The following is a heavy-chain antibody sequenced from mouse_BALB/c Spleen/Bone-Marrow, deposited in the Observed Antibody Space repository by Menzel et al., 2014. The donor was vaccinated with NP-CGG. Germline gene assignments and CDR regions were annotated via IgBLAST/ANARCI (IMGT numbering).Heavy chain of an antibody. Sequence: QVQLQQSGPELVKPGASVRISCKASGYTFTSFYIYWVRQRPGQGLEWIGWIYPGDFTTKYNEKFKGKATLTADKSSTTASMQLSSRTSEDSAVYFCARKSQRAYDSMIYWGQGTSVTVSS. J-gene: IGHJ4*01. V-gene: IGHV1S56*01. CDR2: IYPGDFTT. CDR1: GYTFTSFY. CDR3: ARKSQRAYDSMIY. D-gene: IGHD2-4*01.